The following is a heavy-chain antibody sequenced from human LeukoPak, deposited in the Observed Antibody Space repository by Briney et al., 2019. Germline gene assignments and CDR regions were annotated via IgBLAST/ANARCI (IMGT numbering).Heavy chain of an antibody. Sequence: SETLSLTCTVSGGPVSSGSYYWSWIRQPPGKGLEWIGYIYYSGSTNYNPSLKSRVTISVDTSRDRFSLKLSSVTAADTAVYFCAGDRTFWSGGSKYGMDAWGQGTTVTVSS. CDR2: IYYSGST. CDR1: GGPVSSGSYY. CDR3: AGDRTFWSGGSKYGMDA. V-gene: IGHV4-61*01. J-gene: IGHJ6*02. D-gene: IGHD3-3*01.